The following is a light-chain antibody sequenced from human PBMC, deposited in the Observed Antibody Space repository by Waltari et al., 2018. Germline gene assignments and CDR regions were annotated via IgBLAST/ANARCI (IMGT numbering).Light chain of an antibody. Sequence: QSGLTQPASVSGSPGQSITISCTGTRTDVGNYNVCSWYQQYPGKAPKLMVYEVTKRASGVSDRFSGSKSGNTASLTIYGLQSEDEADYYCCSYAGFGIYVFGTGTKVTVL. CDR1: RTDVGNYNV. CDR3: CSYAGFGIYV. J-gene: IGLJ1*01. CDR2: EVT. V-gene: IGLV2-23*02.